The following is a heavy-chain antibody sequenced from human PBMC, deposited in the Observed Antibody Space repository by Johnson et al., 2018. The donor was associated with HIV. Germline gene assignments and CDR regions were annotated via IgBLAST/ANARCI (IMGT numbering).Heavy chain of an antibody. CDR1: GFTFSDYY. V-gene: IGHV3-11*04. CDR2: ISWSGRTI. CDR3: AREMGWEDAFDI. J-gene: IGHJ3*02. Sequence: QVQLVESGGGLVKPGGSLRLSCAASGFTFSDYYMTWIRQAPGKGLEWISYISWSGRTIYYADSVKGRFTISRDNAKNSLYLQMNSLRAEATAVYYRAREMGWEDAFDIWGQGTMVTVSS. D-gene: IGHD6-19*01.